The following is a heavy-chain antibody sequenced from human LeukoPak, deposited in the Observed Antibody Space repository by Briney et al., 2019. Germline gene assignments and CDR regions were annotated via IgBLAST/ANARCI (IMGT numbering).Heavy chain of an antibody. CDR3: AREGGSGGSAYYFDY. CDR1: GGSISSYY. D-gene: IGHD2-15*01. CDR2: IYYSGST. Sequence: SGTLSLTCTVSGGSISSYYWSWIRQPPGKGLEWIGYIYYSGSTNYNPSLKSRVTISVDTSKNQFSLKLSSVTAADTAVYYCAREGGSGGSAYYFDYWGQGTLVTVSS. V-gene: IGHV4-59*01. J-gene: IGHJ4*02.